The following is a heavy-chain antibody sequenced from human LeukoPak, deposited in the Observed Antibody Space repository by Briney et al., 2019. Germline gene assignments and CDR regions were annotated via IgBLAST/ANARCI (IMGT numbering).Heavy chain of an antibody. CDR1: GFTFRHYY. V-gene: IGHV3-72*01. CDR2: IRNKANSYSL. Sequence: GGSLRLSCAGSGFTFRHYYIDWVRQAPEKGLEGVARIRNKANSYSLEYAASVKGRFTISRDDSKNSVYLQMNSLKSEDTADYYCVRVMLGSSKFFDLWGRGTLVTVSS. J-gene: IGHJ2*01. CDR3: VRVMLGSSKFFDL. D-gene: IGHD1-26*01.